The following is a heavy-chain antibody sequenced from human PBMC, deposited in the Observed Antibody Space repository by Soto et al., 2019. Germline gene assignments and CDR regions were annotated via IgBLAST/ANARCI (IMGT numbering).Heavy chain of an antibody. J-gene: IGHJ3*02. CDR1: GGSISSGGYY. V-gene: IGHV4-31*03. CDR3: ARGKSGLIGYCSGGSCFGRRNNAFDI. D-gene: IGHD2-15*01. Sequence: QVQLQESGPGLVKPSQTLSLTCTVSGGSISSGGYYWSWIRQHPGKGLEWIGYIYYSGSTYYNPSLKSRVTISVDTSKNQFSLKLSSVTAADTAVYYCARGKSGLIGYCSGGSCFGRRNNAFDIWGQGTMVTVSS. CDR2: IYYSGST.